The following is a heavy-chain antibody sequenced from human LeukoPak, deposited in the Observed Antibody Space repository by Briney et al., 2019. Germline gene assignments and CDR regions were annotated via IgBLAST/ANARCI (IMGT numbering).Heavy chain of an antibody. CDR1: GFTFDDYA. V-gene: IGHV3-9*01. D-gene: IGHD3-9*01. CDR3: ARDKYDILTGAFDY. CDR2: ISWNSGSI. Sequence: GGSLRLSCAASGFTFDDYAMHWVRQAPGKGLEWVSGISWNSGSIGYADSVKGRFTISRDNAKNSLYLQMNSLRAEDTAVYYCARDKYDILTGAFDYWGQGTLVTVSS. J-gene: IGHJ4*02.